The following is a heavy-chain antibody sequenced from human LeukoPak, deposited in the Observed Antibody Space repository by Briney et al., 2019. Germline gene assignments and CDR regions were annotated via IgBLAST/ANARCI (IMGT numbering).Heavy chain of an antibody. Sequence: PGGSLRLSCATSGFTFSSYAMSWVRQAPGKGLEWVSAISGSGGSTYYADSVKGRFTISRDNSKNTLYLQMNSLRAEDTAVYYCARESLGYCSSTSCYTFYYYYYYMDVWGKGTTVTVSS. J-gene: IGHJ6*03. V-gene: IGHV3-23*01. CDR1: GFTFSSYA. D-gene: IGHD2-2*02. CDR2: ISGSGGST. CDR3: ARESLGYCSSTSCYTFYYYYYYMDV.